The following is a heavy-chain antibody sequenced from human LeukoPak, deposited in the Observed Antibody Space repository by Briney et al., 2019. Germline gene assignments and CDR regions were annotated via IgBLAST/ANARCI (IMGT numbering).Heavy chain of an antibody. CDR3: ARLDTIFGVVKGFDY. V-gene: IGHV4-59*01. Sequence: SETLSLTCTVSGGSISSYYWSWIRQPPGKGLEYIGYIYYSGSTNYNPSLKSRVTISVDTSKHQFSLKLSSVTAADTAVYYCARLDTIFGVVKGFDYWGQGTLVTVSS. J-gene: IGHJ4*02. CDR1: GGSISSYY. D-gene: IGHD3-3*01. CDR2: IYYSGST.